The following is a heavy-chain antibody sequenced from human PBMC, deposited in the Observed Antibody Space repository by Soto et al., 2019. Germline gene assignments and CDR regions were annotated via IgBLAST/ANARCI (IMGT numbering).Heavy chain of an antibody. CDR3: ARGHYDFWSGYFATIDY. Sequence: SETLSLTCTVSGGSISSYYWSWIRQPPGKGLEWIGYIHYSGSTKYNPSLKSRVTISADTSKNQFSLRLSSVTAADTAVYYCARGHYDFWSGYFATIDYWGQGTLVTVSS. V-gene: IGHV4-59*08. CDR1: GGSISSYY. J-gene: IGHJ4*02. CDR2: IHYSGST. D-gene: IGHD3-3*01.